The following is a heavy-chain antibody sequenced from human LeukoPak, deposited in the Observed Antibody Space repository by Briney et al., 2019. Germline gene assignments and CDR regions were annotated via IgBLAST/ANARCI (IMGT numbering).Heavy chain of an antibody. CDR2: ISSSGSTI. CDR1: GFTFSDYY. D-gene: IGHD3-3*01. J-gene: IGHJ4*02. CDR3: VKDSVFREGYFDH. V-gene: IGHV3-11*01. Sequence: GGSLRLSCAASGFTFSDYYMSWIRQAPGKGLEWVSYISSSGSTIYYADSVKGRFTISRDNAKNSLYLQINSLRPEDTAVYYCVKDSVFREGYFDHWGQGTPVTVSS.